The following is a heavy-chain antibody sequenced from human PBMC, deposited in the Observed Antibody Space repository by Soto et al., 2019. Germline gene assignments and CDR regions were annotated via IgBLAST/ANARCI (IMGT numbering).Heavy chain of an antibody. CDR2: ISAYNGNT. D-gene: IGHD6-13*01. Sequence: ASVKVSCKASGYTFTSYGISWVRQAPGQGLEWMGWISAYNGNTNYAQKLQGRVTMTTDTSTSTAYMELRSLRSDDTAVYYCASWQQLRGENWFDPWGQGTLVTVSS. J-gene: IGHJ5*02. CDR1: GYTFTSYG. CDR3: ASWQQLRGENWFDP. V-gene: IGHV1-18*01.